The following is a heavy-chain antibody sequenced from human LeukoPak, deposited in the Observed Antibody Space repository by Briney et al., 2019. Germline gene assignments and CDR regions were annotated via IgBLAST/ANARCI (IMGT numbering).Heavy chain of an antibody. D-gene: IGHD2-8*01. CDR1: GGSISTSSYY. CDR2: SFYSGTT. V-gene: IGHV4-39*07. CDR3: ARGRTVYGIRGEFVY. Sequence: SETLSLTCTVSGGSISTSSYYWGWIRQPPGKGLEWIGSSFYSGTTYSKPSLKSRVTISVDTTKNQFSLKLSSLTAADTAVYYCARGRTVYGIRGEFVYWGPGTLVTVSS. J-gene: IGHJ4*02.